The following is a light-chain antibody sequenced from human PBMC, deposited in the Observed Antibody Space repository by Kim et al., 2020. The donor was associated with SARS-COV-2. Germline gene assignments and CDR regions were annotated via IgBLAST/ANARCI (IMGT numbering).Light chain of an antibody. CDR1: VLAKKY. J-gene: IGLJ2*01. CDR3: YSAADNNRV. Sequence: SVSPGQAASITCSGVVLAKKYARWFQQKPGQAPVLVIYKDSERPSGIPERFSGSSSGTTVTLTISGAQVEDEADYYCYSAADNNRVFGGGTQLTVL. CDR2: KDS. V-gene: IGLV3-27*01.